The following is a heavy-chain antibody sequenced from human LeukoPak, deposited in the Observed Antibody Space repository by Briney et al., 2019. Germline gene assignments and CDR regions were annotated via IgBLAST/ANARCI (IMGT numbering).Heavy chain of an antibody. CDR1: GFTFSSNW. CDR3: AKDVSGTYTPYFDY. V-gene: IGHV3-30*18. J-gene: IGHJ4*02. CDR2: ISNDGSNK. D-gene: IGHD1-26*01. Sequence: GGSLRLSCAASGFTFSSNWMHWVRQAPGKGLEWVAVISNDGSNKYSGDSVKGRFTISRDNSKNTLYLQMHSLRAEDTAVYYCAKDVSGTYTPYFDYWGQGTLVTVSS.